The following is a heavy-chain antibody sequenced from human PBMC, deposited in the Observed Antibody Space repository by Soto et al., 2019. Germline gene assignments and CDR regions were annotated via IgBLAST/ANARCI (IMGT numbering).Heavy chain of an antibody. J-gene: IGHJ4*02. D-gene: IGHD1-20*01. Sequence: GGSLRLSCEASGFTLSNYAITWSGQAPGKGLEWVSLISANDVGTYYAESVKTRFTISTDQSRNTVYLQMDSLRADDTAIYYCAKAKNDYNWDNRPPFDYWGQGTLVTVSS. V-gene: IGHV3-23*01. CDR2: ISANDVGT. CDR3: AKAKNDYNWDNRPPFDY. CDR1: GFTLSNYA.